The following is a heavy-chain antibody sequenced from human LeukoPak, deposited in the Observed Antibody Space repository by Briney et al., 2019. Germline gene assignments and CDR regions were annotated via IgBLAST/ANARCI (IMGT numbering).Heavy chain of an antibody. CDR2: ISGSGGST. Sequence: PGGSLRLSCAASGFTFSSYAMSWVRQAPGKGLEWVSAISGSGGSTYYADSVKGRFTISRDNSKNTLYLQMNSLRAEDTAVYYCAKVVRTGPIAAAGTEEYFQHWGPGTMVNVSS. D-gene: IGHD6-13*01. V-gene: IGHV3-23*01. CDR3: AKVVRTGPIAAAGTEEYFQH. J-gene: IGHJ1*01. CDR1: GFTFSSYA.